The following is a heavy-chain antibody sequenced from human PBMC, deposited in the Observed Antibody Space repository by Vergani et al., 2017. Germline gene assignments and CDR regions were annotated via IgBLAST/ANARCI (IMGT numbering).Heavy chain of an antibody. CDR1: GFTFSSYW. CDR2: INSDGSST. V-gene: IGHV3-74*01. Sequence: EVQLVESGGGLVQPGGSLRLSCAASGFTFSSYWMHWVRQAPGKGLVWVSRINSDGSSTSYADSVKGRFTISRDNAKNTLYLQMNSLRAEDTAVYYCARDLKSDRSGYYYVPQPFDYWGQGTLVTVSS. J-gene: IGHJ4*02. CDR3: ARDLKSDRSGYYYVPQPFDY. D-gene: IGHD3-22*01.